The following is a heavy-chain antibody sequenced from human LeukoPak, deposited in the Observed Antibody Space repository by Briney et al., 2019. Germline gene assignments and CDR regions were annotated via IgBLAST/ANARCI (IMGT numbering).Heavy chain of an antibody. CDR2: ISYDGSNK. Sequence: GGSLRLSCAASGFTFSSYAMHWVRQAPGKGLEWVAVISYDGSNKYYADSVKGRFTISRDNSKNTLYLQMNSLRAEDTAVYYCAKGDSYYYDSSGYYSGDYWGQGTLVTVSS. CDR1: GFTFSSYA. D-gene: IGHD3-22*01. CDR3: AKGDSYYYDSSGYYSGDY. V-gene: IGHV3-30-3*01. J-gene: IGHJ4*02.